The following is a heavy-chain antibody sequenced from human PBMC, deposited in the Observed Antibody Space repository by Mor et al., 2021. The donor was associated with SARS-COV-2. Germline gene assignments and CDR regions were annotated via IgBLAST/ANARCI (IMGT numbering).Heavy chain of an antibody. Sequence: DRVTITRDTSASTAYMELSSLRSEDTAVYYCARAPRSSGFYYYGMDVWGQGTTVTVSS. CDR3: ARAPRSSGFYYYGMDV. D-gene: IGHD3-22*01. V-gene: IGHV1-3*01. J-gene: IGHJ6*02.